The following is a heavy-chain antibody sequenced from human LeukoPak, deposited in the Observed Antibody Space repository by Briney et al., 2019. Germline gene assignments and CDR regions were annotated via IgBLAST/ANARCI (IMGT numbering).Heavy chain of an antibody. J-gene: IGHJ4*02. CDR2: IYPGDPDT. V-gene: IGHV5-51*01. Sequence: GESLKISCKGSGYSFTNYWIGWVRQMPGKGLEWMGIIYPGDPDTRYSPSFQGQVTISADKSITTAYLQWSSLKASDTAMYYCARMRTVVSTPFDYWGQGTLVTVSS. D-gene: IGHD4-23*01. CDR3: ARMRTVVSTPFDY. CDR1: GYSFTNYW.